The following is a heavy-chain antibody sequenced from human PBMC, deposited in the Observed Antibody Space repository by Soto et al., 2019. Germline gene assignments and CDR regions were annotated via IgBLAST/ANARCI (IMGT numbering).Heavy chain of an antibody. CDR2: INPNSGVT. CDR3: ARESGGATATLDYYYFYMDV. V-gene: IGHV1-2*04. Sequence: QVQLVQSGAEVKKPGASVTVSCRASGDTFTGYYMHWVRQAPGQGLDWMGWINPNSGVTKYAQKFQGCVTMTRDTSIRTVSMELIRLRSDDAAVYYCARESGGATATLDYYYFYMDVWGTGTTVTVSS. CDR1: GDTFTGYY. D-gene: IGHD5-12*01. J-gene: IGHJ6*03.